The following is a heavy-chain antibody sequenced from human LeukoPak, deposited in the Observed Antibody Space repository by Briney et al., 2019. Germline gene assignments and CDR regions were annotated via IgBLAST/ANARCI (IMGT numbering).Heavy chain of an antibody. J-gene: IGHJ5*02. D-gene: IGHD3-22*01. CDR3: ARDHANYYDSNGWFDP. CDR1: GGSISSYY. V-gene: IGHV4-59*01. CDR2: IYYSGST. Sequence: SETLSLTCTVSGGSISSYYWSWIRQPPGKGLKWIGYIYYSGSTNYNPSLKSRVTISVDTSKNQFSLKLSSVTAADTAVYYCARDHANYYDSNGWFDPWGQGTLVTVSS.